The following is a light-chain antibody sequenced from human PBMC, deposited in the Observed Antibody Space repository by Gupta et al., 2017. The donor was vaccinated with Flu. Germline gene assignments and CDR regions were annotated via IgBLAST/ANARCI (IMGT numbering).Light chain of an antibody. V-gene: IGKV2-28*01. J-gene: IGKJ1*01. CDR2: LGS. CDR3: KQALQTPRT. Sequence: DIVMTQSPLSLPVTYGEPSSISCRSSQSRLHRNGYNYLDWYLQKPGQSPQLLIYLGSNRASGVPDRFSGSGSGTDFTLKISRGEAEDVGVYYCKQALQTPRTFGQGTKVEIK. CDR1: QSRLHRNGYNY.